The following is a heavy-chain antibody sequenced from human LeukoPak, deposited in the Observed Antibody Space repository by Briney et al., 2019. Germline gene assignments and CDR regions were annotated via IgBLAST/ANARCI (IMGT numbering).Heavy chain of an antibody. Sequence: ASGKVSCKASGDLFTSYGLRWVRRAPGQWLEWMGWISAYNGDTNYGQKFQGRVTMTTDTSTSTGYMELRSLRSDDTAVYYCARSSKQWLDRWGQGSLVTVSS. V-gene: IGHV1-18*01. J-gene: IGHJ4*02. CDR2: ISAYNGDT. CDR3: ARSSKQWLDR. CDR1: GDLFTSYG. D-gene: IGHD6-19*01.